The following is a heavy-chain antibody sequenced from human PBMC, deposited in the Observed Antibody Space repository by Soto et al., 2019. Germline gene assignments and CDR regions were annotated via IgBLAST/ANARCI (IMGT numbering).Heavy chain of an antibody. CDR3: ARDRGVAVAGSFIDY. Sequence: AVKVSCKASGGTFSSYTISWVRQAPGQGLEWMGRIIPILGIANYAQKFQGRVTITADKSTSTAYMELSSLRSEDTAVYYCARDRGVAVAGSFIDYWGQGTLVTVSS. J-gene: IGHJ4*02. CDR2: IIPILGIA. D-gene: IGHD6-19*01. CDR1: GGTFSSYT. V-gene: IGHV1-69*04.